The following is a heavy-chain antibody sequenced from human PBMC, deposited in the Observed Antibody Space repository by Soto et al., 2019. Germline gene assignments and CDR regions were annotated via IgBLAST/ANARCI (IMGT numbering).Heavy chain of an antibody. CDR2: IRSRANNYAT. CDR1: GFIFSGSA. J-gene: IGHJ6*02. D-gene: IGHD2-2*02. CDR3: SRGQRAAIVDYYYHVMDV. Sequence: EVKLVESGGGLVQPGGSLKLSCAASGFIFSGSAIHWVRQASGKGLEWVGRIRSRANNYATSFAASVKGRFIFSRDDSKNMAYLQMNTLKTEDTAVYYCSRGQRAAIVDYYYHVMDVWRQGTTVTVPS. V-gene: IGHV3-73*02.